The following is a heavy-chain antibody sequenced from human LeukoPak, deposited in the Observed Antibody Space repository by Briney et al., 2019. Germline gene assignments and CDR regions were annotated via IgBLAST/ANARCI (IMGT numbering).Heavy chain of an antibody. CDR2: INHSGRT. V-gene: IGHV4-34*01. J-gene: IGHJ6*02. Sequence: SETLSLTCAVYGGSLSGYYWNWIRQPPGKGLEWIGEINHSGRTNYSPSLKSRVTISIDTSKNQFSLKLGSVTAADTAVYYCARDWLHYDFWSGYYQSSGMDVWGQGTTVTVSS. D-gene: IGHD3-3*01. CDR1: GGSLSGYY. CDR3: ARDWLHYDFWSGYYQSSGMDV.